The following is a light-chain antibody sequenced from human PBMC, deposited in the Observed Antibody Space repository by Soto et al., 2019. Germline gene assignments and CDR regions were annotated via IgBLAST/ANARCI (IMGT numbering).Light chain of an antibody. V-gene: IGLV2-8*01. CDR1: SSDIGTYDY. Sequence: QSALTQPPSASGSPGQSVTISCTGTSSDIGTYDYVSWYQHLPDKAPKLIIYEVSKRPSGVPDRFSGSKSGITASLTVSGLQAEDAGDYYCCSYSGGNTFYVFGTGPQVTVL. CDR2: EVS. CDR3: CSYSGGNTFYV. J-gene: IGLJ1*01.